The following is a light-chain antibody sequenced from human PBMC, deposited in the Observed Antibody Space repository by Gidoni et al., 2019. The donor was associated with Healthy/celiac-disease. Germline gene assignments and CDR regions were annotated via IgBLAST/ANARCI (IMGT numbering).Light chain of an antibody. J-gene: IGLJ2*01. CDR3: TSYAGRNIVV. CDR1: SSDVGLYNY. Sequence: QSALTQPPSASESPGQSVTLSCSGTSSDVGLYNYVSWYQQHPGKAPKLMIYEVNKRPSGVPDRFFGSKSGNTASLTVSGLQAEDEADYYCTSYAGRNIVVFGGGTKLTVL. V-gene: IGLV2-8*01. CDR2: EVN.